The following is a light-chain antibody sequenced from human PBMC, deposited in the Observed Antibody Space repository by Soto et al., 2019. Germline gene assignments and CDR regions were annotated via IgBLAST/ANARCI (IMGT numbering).Light chain of an antibody. J-gene: IGKJ1*01. Sequence: EIVLTQSPGTLSLSPGERATLSCRASQSVSSRNLAWYQQKPGQAPRILIFGASSRASGIPDRFSGSGSGTDFTLTISRLEPEDFEVYYCQYYGSPSWTFGQGTKVDIK. V-gene: IGKV3-20*01. CDR3: QYYGSPSWT. CDR1: QSVSSRN. CDR2: GAS.